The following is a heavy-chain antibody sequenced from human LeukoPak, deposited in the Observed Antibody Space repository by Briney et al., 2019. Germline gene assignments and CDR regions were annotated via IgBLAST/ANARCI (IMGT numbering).Heavy chain of an antibody. J-gene: IGHJ4*02. Sequence: GGSLRLSCAASGFTFDDYTMPWVRHAPGKGLEWVSLISWDGGSTYYADSVKGRFTISRDNSKNSLYLQMNSLKTEGTALYYCAKGIRGYSYGKFDYRGQGTLATVSS. CDR1: GFTFDDYT. CDR3: AKGIRGYSYGKFDY. D-gene: IGHD5-18*01. CDR2: ISWDGGST. V-gene: IGHV3-43*01.